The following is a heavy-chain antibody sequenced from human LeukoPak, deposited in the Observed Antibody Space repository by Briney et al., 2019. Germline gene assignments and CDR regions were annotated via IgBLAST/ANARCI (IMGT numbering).Heavy chain of an antibody. V-gene: IGHV3-72*01. CDR2: SRNKANSYTT. J-gene: IGHJ5*02. CDR1: GFIFSDHY. CDR3: ARGGVGATTYVWFDP. Sequence: GGSLRLSCVASGFIFSDHYMDWVRQAPGEGLEWVGRSRNKANSYTTQYAASVQGRFTASRDDSKNSVYLQMNSLKIEDTAVYYCARGGVGATTYVWFDPWGQGTLVTVSS. D-gene: IGHD1-26*01.